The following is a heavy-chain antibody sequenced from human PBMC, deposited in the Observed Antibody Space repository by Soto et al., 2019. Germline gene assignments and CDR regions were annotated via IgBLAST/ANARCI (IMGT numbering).Heavy chain of an antibody. V-gene: IGHV1-46*01. Sequence: GASVKVSCKASGYIFTNYYMHWVRQAPGQGLEWMGMINPSADSTRSAQKFQGRVTMTRDTSTSTVYMELSSLRSEDTAVYYCAKTTDGWFSAFEIWGQGTMVTVSS. J-gene: IGHJ3*02. CDR3: AKTTDGWFSAFEI. CDR2: INPSADST. D-gene: IGHD6-19*01. CDR1: GYIFTNYY.